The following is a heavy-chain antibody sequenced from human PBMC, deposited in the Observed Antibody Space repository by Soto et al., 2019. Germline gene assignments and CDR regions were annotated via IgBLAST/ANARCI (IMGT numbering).Heavy chain of an antibody. V-gene: IGHV3-30-3*01. Sequence: KGLEWVAVISYDGSNKYYADSVKGRFTISRDNSKNTLYLQMNSLRAEDTAVYYCARDQYTGFLEQSGHYSGIGVSAEPTFVTVYS. D-gene: IGHD3-3*01. CDR3: ARDQYTGFLEQSGHYSGIGV. CDR2: ISYDGSNK. J-gene: IGHJ6*01.